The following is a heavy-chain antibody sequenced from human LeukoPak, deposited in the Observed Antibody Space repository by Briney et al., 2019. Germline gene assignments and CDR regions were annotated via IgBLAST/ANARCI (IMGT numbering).Heavy chain of an antibody. CDR1: SGSISSYY. D-gene: IGHD3-10*01. CDR3: ARGVPEWSGSYIHFDY. CDR2: IYYSGST. Sequence: SETLSLTCTVSSGSISSYYWSWIRQPPGKGLEWIGYIYYSGSTYYNPSLKSRVTISVDTSKNQFSLKLSSVTAADTAVYYCARGVPEWSGSYIHFDYWGQGTLVTVSS. J-gene: IGHJ4*02. V-gene: IGHV4-59*06.